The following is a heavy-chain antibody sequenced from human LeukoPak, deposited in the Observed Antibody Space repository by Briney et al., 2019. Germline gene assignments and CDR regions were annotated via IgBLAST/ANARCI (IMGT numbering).Heavy chain of an antibody. CDR1: GGTFSRNA. CDR2: IIPILGTA. CDR3: ASPDASMVSAFDY. V-gene: IGHV1-69*05. J-gene: IGHJ4*02. Sequence: SVKVSCKASGGTFSRNAISWVRQAPGQGLEWMGGIIPILGTANYAENFQGRVTITTDEITSTAYMELRSLRSEDTAVYYCASPDASMVSAFDYWGQGTLVTVSS. D-gene: IGHD5-18*01.